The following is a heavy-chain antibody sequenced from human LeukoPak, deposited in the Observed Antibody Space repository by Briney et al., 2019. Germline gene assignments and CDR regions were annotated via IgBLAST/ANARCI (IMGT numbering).Heavy chain of an antibody. CDR1: GYTFTGYY. CDR2: INPNSGDT. V-gene: IGHV1-2*07. D-gene: IGHD6-6*01. CDR3: ARDRRVYSSSSVDY. Sequence: ASVMVSCKASGYTFTGYYIHWVRQAPGQGLEWMGWINPNSGDTNYPHKFQGRVTMTRDTSITTAYMELSRLRSDDTAVYYCARDRRVYSSSSVDYWGHGTLVTVSS. J-gene: IGHJ4*01.